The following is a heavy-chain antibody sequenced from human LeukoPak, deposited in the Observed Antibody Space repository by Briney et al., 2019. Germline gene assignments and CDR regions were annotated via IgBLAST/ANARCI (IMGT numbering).Heavy chain of an antibody. CDR1: GFTFSSYG. CDR2: ISSSSSYI. D-gene: IGHD6-13*01. J-gene: IGHJ3*02. CDR3: ARDFRGVAAELSDDAFDI. Sequence: GGSLRLSCAASGFTFSSYGMHWVRQAPGKGLEWVSSISSSSSYIYYADSVKSRFTISRDNAKNSLYLQMNSLRAEDTAVYYCARDFRGVAAELSDDAFDIWGQGTMVTVSS. V-gene: IGHV3-21*01.